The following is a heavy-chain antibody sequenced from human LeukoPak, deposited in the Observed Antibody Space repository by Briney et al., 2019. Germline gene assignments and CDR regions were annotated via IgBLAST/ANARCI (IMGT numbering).Heavy chain of an antibody. Sequence: PSETLSLTCTVSGGSISSYYWSWIRQPPGKGLEWIGYIYYSGSTNYNPSLKSRVTISVDTSKNQFSLKLSSVTAADTAVYYCARDRGIVYYDSSGYFDYWGQGTLVTVSS. CDR1: GGSISSYY. D-gene: IGHD3-22*01. CDR3: ARDRGIVYYDSSGYFDY. J-gene: IGHJ4*02. CDR2: IYYSGST. V-gene: IGHV4-59*01.